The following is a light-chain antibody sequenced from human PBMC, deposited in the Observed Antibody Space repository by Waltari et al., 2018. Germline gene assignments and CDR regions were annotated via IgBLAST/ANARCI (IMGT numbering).Light chain of an antibody. V-gene: IGKV4-1*01. J-gene: IGKJ1*01. CDR3: QQYYSPPQT. Sequence: DIVMTQSPEYLTVSLGEMATVNCKSSQSLLYSSKNYLAWYQHKPGQPPKVLIYWASTRESGVPDRFSGSGSGTDFTLTISSLQAEDVAVYYCQQYYSPPQTFGQGTKVEIK. CDR2: WAS. CDR1: QSLLYSSKNY.